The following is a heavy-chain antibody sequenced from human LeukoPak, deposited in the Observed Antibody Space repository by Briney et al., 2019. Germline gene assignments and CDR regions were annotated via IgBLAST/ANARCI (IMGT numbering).Heavy chain of an antibody. D-gene: IGHD2-15*01. J-gene: IGHJ4*02. CDR2: INHSGST. CDR1: GYSISSGYY. Sequence: PSETLSLTCTVSGYSISSGYYWAWLRQPPGRGLGWIGSINHSGSTYYNPSLKSRVTVSVDTPKNPVSLRLNSGTAADTAVYCCTRVCGSGRCLDYWGQGTLVTVYS. CDR3: TRVCGSGRCLDY. V-gene: IGHV4-38-2*02.